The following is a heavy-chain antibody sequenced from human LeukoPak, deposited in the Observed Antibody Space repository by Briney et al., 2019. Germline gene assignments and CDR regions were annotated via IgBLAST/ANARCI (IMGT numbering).Heavy chain of an antibody. Sequence: PGGSLRLSCAASGFTFDDYAMHWVRQAPGRGLEWVSLISGDGGSTYYADSVKGRFTISRDNSKNSLYLQMNSLRTEDAALYYCAKDIDPYYYYMDVWGKGTTVTVSS. CDR1: GFTFDDYA. CDR3: AKDIDPYYYYMDV. CDR2: ISGDGGST. J-gene: IGHJ6*03. V-gene: IGHV3-43*02.